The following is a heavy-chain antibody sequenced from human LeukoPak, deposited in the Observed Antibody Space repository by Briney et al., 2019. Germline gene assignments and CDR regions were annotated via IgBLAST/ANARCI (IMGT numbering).Heavy chain of an antibody. J-gene: IGHJ6*03. CDR3: ARGPSITMVRGGQWYYYMDV. Sequence: GASLKVSCKASGYTFTGYYMHWVRQAPGQGLEWMGWINPNSGGTNYAQKFQGRVTMTRDTSISTAYMELSRLRSDDTAVYYCARGPSITMVRGGQWYYYMDVWGKGTTVTISS. V-gene: IGHV1-2*02. CDR2: INPNSGGT. CDR1: GYTFTGYY. D-gene: IGHD3-10*01.